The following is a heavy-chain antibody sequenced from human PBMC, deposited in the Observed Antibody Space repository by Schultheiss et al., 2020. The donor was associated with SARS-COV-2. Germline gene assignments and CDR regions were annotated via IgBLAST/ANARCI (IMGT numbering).Heavy chain of an antibody. CDR1: GYSISSGYY. Sequence: SETLSLTCAVSGYSISSGYYWSWIRQPAGKGLEWIGYIYYSGSTNYNPSLKSRVTISVDTSKNQFSLKLSSVTAADTAVYYCARDDSTGWFDPWGQGTLVTVSS. CDR3: ARDDSTGWFDP. D-gene: IGHD1-1*01. V-gene: IGHV4-61*10. J-gene: IGHJ5*02. CDR2: IYYSGST.